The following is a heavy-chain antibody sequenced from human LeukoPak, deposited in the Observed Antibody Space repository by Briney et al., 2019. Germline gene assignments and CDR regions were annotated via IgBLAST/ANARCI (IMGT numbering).Heavy chain of an antibody. CDR2: ISSSSSYV. Sequence: GGSLRLPCAASGFTFSSYSMNWVRQAPGKGLEWVSSISSSSSYVYYADSVKGRFTISRDNAKNSLYLQMNSLRAEDTAVYYSARNRIAVAGPEYFQHWGQGTLVTVSS. D-gene: IGHD6-19*01. CDR1: GFTFSSYS. CDR3: ARNRIAVAGPEYFQH. J-gene: IGHJ1*01. V-gene: IGHV3-21*01.